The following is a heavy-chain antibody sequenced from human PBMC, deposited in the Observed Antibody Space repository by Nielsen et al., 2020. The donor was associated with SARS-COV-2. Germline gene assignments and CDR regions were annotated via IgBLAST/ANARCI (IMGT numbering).Heavy chain of an antibody. V-gene: IGHV1-24*01. CDR1: GYTLTELS. J-gene: IGHJ3*02. D-gene: IGHD3-10*01. Sequence: ASVKVSCKVSGYTLTELSMHWVRQAPGKGLEWMGGFDPEDGETIYAQKFQGRVTMTEDTSTDTAYMELSSLRAEDTAVYYCARVILLWFGEPHDAFDIWGQGTMVTVSS. CDR2: FDPEDGET. CDR3: ARVILLWFGEPHDAFDI.